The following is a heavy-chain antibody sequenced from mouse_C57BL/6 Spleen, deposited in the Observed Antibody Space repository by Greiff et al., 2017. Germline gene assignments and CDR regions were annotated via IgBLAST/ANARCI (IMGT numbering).Heavy chain of an antibody. CDR2: ISSGSSTI. CDR1: GFTFSDYG. J-gene: IGHJ4*01. V-gene: IGHV5-17*01. Sequence: EVKLVESGGGLVKPGGSLKLSCAASGFTFSDYGMHWVRQAPEKGLEWVAYISSGSSTIYYADTVKGRFTISRDNAKNNLFLQMTSLRSEDTAMYYGASAYHARGYYAMDYWGQGTSGTVSS. CDR3: ASAYHARGYYAMDY. D-gene: IGHD2-10*01.